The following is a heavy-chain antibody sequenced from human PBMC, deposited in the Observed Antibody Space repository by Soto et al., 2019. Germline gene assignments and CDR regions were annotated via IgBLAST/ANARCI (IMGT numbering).Heavy chain of an antibody. CDR1: GGSISSSSYY. V-gene: IGHV4-39*07. D-gene: IGHD4-4*01. CDR3: ARHISNFRYYYYAMDV. CDR2: IYYSGST. J-gene: IGHJ6*02. Sequence: PSETLSLTCTVSGGSISSSSYYWGWIRQPPGKGLEWIGSIYYSGSTYYSPSFQGHVTITVDKSTSTAYLQWNALKASDTAMYYCARHISNFRYYYYAMDVWGQGTTVTVSS.